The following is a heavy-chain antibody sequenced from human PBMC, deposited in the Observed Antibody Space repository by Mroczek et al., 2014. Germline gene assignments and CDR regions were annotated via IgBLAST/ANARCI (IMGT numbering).Heavy chain of an antibody. D-gene: IGHD3-22*01. CDR2: IYYTGTT. Sequence: QVQLVQSGPGLVKPSETLSLICTVSGGSVNNFYWNWIRQPPGKGLEWIGYIYYTGTTNYSPSLKSRVTISIDTAKNQFSLKLSSVTAADTAVYYCASHYYYDVSGYSPPGFYYYYYVDVWGRGTTVTRLL. V-gene: IGHV4-59*02. CDR1: GGSVNNFY. CDR3: ASHYYYDVSGYSPPGFYYYYYVDV. J-gene: IGHJ6*03.